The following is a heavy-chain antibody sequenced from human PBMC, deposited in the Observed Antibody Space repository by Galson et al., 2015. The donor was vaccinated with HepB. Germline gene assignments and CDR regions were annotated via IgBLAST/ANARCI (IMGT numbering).Heavy chain of an antibody. Sequence: LRLSCAASGFTFSSYWMHWVRQAPGKGLVWVSRINSDGSSTSYADSVKGRFTISRDNAKNTLYLQMNSLRAEDTAVYYCARGYCSSTSCYTSQNDAFDIWGQGTMVTVSS. D-gene: IGHD2-2*02. V-gene: IGHV3-74*01. CDR3: ARGYCSSTSCYTSQNDAFDI. J-gene: IGHJ3*02. CDR1: GFTFSSYW. CDR2: INSDGSST.